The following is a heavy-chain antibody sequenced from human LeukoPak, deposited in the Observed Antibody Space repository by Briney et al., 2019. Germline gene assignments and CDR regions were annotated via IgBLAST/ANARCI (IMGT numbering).Heavy chain of an antibody. D-gene: IGHD2-2*01. CDR1: GFTFCSYA. CDR2: ISGSGGST. J-gene: IGHJ4*02. V-gene: IGHV3-23*01. Sequence: GGSLRLSXAASGFTFCSYAMSWVRQTPGKGLEWVSAISGSGGSTYYADSVKGRFTISRDNSKNTLYLQMNSLRAEDTAVYYCAKGRRNCSSTSCYLDYWGQGTLVTVSS. CDR3: AKGRRNCSSTSCYLDY.